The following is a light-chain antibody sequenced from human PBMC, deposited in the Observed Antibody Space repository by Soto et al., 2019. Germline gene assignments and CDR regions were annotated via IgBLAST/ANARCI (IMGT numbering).Light chain of an antibody. CDR1: SSDVGSYNL. J-gene: IGLJ3*02. Sequence: QSALTQPASVSGSPGQSITISCTGTSSDVGSYNLVSWYQQHPGKAPKLMIYEVSKRPSGVSNRFSGSKSGNTASLTISGLQAEYEADYYCCSYAGSRLWVFGGGTKLTVL. V-gene: IGLV2-23*02. CDR2: EVS. CDR3: CSYAGSRLWV.